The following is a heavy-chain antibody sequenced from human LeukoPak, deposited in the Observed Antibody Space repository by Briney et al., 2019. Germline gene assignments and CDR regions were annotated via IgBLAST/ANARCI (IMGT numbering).Heavy chain of an antibody. Sequence: GGSRRLACAASAFTFGIYAIHWVRHAPGKGLEWVASRSYEVMTNYNADSVKGRFTISTYNSKNTPYLQMNSLRPKHTAMYYCAGHLGEWPYFDYWGRGKLVPVSS. CDR2: RSYEVMTN. J-gene: IGHJ4*02. CDR1: AFTFGIYA. V-gene: IGHV3-30*04. D-gene: IGHD3-3*01. CDR3: AGHLGEWPYFDY.